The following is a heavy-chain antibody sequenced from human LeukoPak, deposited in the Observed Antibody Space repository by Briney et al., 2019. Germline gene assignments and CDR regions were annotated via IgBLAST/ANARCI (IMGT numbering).Heavy chain of an antibody. J-gene: IGHJ4*02. CDR2: IYYSGST. CDR3: ARNELQQHIDH. D-gene: IGHD1/OR15-1a*01. V-gene: IGHV4-31*11. CDR1: GGSISSGGYY. Sequence: SETLSLTCAVSGGSISSGGYYWSWIRQHPGKTLEWIGYIYYSGSTYYNPSLKSRVSIATDTSKNQFSLKLSSVTAADTAVYYCARNELQQHIDHWGQGTLVTVSS.